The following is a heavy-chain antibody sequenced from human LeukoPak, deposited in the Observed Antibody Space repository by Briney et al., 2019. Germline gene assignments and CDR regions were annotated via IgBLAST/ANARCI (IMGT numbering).Heavy chain of an antibody. CDR1: DGSFNGYY. V-gene: IGHV4-34*01. J-gene: IGHJ5*02. D-gene: IGHD2-8*01. CDR3: ASGRYCNNLGSHYIWFAP. Sequence: PSETLSLTCAVYDGSFNGYYWSWLRQPPGKGLEWVGETNHSGSTNYNPSLKSRVTMSVDTSKKQFALKLSSVTAADTAVYYCASGRYCNNLGSHYIWFAPGGGETLVTVS. CDR2: TNHSGST.